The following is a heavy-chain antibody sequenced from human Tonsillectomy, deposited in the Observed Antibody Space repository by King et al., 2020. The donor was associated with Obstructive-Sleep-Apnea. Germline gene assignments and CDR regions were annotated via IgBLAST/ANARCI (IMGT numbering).Heavy chain of an antibody. D-gene: IGHD3-10*01. V-gene: IGHV4-59*01. CDR3: ARAFDGSGNYARLTFDF. Sequence: QLQESGPGLVRPSETLSLTCTVSGDSISDYYWNWIRQVPGKGLEWIGYVYYSGSFRYNPSLKSRVPISVATSKNQFSLRLNSVSAADTAVYYCARAFDGSGNYARLTFDFWGQGTLVTVSS. CDR2: VYYSGSF. CDR1: GDSISDYY. J-gene: IGHJ4*02.